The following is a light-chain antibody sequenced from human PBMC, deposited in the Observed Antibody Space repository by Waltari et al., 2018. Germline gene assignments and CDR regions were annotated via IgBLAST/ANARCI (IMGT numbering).Light chain of an antibody. CDR2: AAS. V-gene: IGKV1-39*01. CDR3: QQSYSTPNT. J-gene: IGKJ2*01. Sequence: IQMTQSPSSLSASVGDRVTITCRASQGIRYDLGWYQQKPGKAPKLLIYAASSLQSGVPSRFSGSGSGTDFTLTISSLQPEDFATYSCQQSYSTPNTFGQGTKLEIK. CDR1: QGIRYD.